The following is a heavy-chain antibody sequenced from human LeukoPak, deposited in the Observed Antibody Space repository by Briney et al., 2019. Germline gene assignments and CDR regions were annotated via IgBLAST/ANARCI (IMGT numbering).Heavy chain of an antibody. D-gene: IGHD2/OR15-2a*01. V-gene: IGHV3-33*03. CDR2: IWYDGSNK. Sequence: PGGSLRLSCAASGFTFSSYGMHWVRQAPGKGLEWVAVIWYDGSNKYYADSVKGRFTISRDNSKNTLYLQMNSLRAEDTAVYYCAKYVSAKGPPYALDVWGQGTTVTVSS. CDR1: GFTFSSYG. CDR3: AKYVSAKGPPYALDV. J-gene: IGHJ6*02.